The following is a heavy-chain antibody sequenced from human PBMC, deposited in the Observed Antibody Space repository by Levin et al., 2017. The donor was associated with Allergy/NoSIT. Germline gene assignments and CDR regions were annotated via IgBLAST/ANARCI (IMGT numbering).Heavy chain of an antibody. CDR1: GFTFSSYS. D-gene: IGHD1-26*01. CDR3: ARGDGRFDY. Sequence: GESLKISCAASGFTFSSYSMNWVRQAPGKGLEWVSYISSSSSTIYYADSVKGRFTISRDNAKNSLYLQMNSLRAEDTAVYYCARGDGRFDYWGQGTLVTVSS. V-gene: IGHV3-48*01. J-gene: IGHJ4*02. CDR2: ISSSSSTI.